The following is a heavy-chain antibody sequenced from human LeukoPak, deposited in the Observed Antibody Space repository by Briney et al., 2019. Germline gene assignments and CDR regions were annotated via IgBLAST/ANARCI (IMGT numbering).Heavy chain of an antibody. CDR3: ASDYGVAEGY. Sequence: GGSLRLSCVASGFTVSSNYMSWVRQAPGKGLEWVSLIYSGGSTYYADSVKGRFTISRDNSKNTLYLQMNSLRVEDTAVYYCASDYGVAEGYWGQGTLVTVSS. V-gene: IGHV3-53*01. J-gene: IGHJ4*02. D-gene: IGHD3-3*01. CDR1: GFTVSSNY. CDR2: IYSGGST.